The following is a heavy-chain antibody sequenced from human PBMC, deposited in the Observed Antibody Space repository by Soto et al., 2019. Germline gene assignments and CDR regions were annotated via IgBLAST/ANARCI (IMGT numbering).Heavy chain of an antibody. CDR1: GFTFSSFA. CDR2: VSGGGDAT. D-gene: IGHD1-26*01. V-gene: IGHV3-23*01. J-gene: IGHJ2*01. Sequence: EVQLLESGGGLVQPGGSLRLSCAASGFTFSSFAMNWVRQAPGKGLEWVSGVSGGGDATFYADSVKGRFTISRVQSKNTLYLQMNSLRAEDTAVYYCVRKIVETTTSGAYWYFDVWGRGTLVTVSS. CDR3: VRKIVETTTSGAYWYFDV.